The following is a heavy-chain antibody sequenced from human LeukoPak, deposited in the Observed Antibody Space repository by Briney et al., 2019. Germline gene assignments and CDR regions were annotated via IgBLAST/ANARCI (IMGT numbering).Heavy chain of an antibody. D-gene: IGHD3-3*01. J-gene: IGHJ4*02. CDR1: GFTFSSYG. Sequence: GGSLRLSCAASGFTFSSYGMHWVRQAPGQGLEGVAFIRYDGSNKYYADSVKGRFTISRDNSKNTLYLQMNSLRAEDTAVYYCAKDSNYDFWSGYSFDYWGQGTLVTVSS. CDR3: AKDSNYDFWSGYSFDY. CDR2: IRYDGSNK. V-gene: IGHV3-30*02.